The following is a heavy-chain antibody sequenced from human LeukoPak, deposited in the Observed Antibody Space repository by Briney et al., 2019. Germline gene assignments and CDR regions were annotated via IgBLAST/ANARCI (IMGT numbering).Heavy chain of an antibody. CDR2: VSTGGDVT. D-gene: IGHD1-26*01. Sequence: GGSLRLSCAASGFTFNRYGMSWVRQAPGKGLEWVSVVSTGGDVTYYAASVKGRFTISRDNSKNIVYLEMNSLRAEDTAVYYCAKDDGVGGSKNWFDPWGQGTLVTVSS. CDR1: GFTFNRYG. CDR3: AKDDGVGGSKNWFDP. V-gene: IGHV3-23*01. J-gene: IGHJ5*02.